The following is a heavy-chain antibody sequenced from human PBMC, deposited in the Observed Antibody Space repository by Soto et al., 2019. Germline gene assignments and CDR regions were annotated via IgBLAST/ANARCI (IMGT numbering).Heavy chain of an antibody. Sequence: GGSLRLSCAASGFTFSSYAMHWVRQAPGKGLEWVAVISYDGSNKYYADSVKGRFTISRDDSKNTLFLQMNSLRTDDTAVYYCAREAQSRSSPFDYWGQGTLVTVSS. J-gene: IGHJ4*02. CDR3: AREAQSRSSPFDY. CDR1: GFTFSSYA. V-gene: IGHV3-30-3*01. D-gene: IGHD6-6*01. CDR2: ISYDGSNK.